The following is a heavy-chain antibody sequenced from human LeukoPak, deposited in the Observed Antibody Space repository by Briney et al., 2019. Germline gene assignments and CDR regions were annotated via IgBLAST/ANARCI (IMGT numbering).Heavy chain of an antibody. J-gene: IGHJ6*03. CDR3: ARGYGDYTSIVYYYMDV. Sequence: PGGSLRLSCAASGFTFSSYWMSWVRQAPGKGLEWVANIKQDGSEKYYVDSVKGRFTISRDNAKNSLYLQMNSLRAEDTAVYYCARGYGDYTSIVYYYMDVWGKGTTVTVSS. CDR1: GFTFSSYW. CDR2: IKQDGSEK. V-gene: IGHV3-7*01. D-gene: IGHD4-17*01.